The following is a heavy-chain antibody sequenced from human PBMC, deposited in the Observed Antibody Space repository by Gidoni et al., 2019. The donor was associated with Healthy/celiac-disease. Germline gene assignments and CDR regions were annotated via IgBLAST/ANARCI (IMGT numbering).Heavy chain of an antibody. CDR3: APKGDWFDP. V-gene: IGHV3-48*03. D-gene: IGHD3-16*01. CDR2: ISSSGSTI. Sequence: EVQLVESGGGLVQPGGSLRLSCAASGFTFSSYEMNWVRQAPGKGLEWVSYISSSGSTIYYADSVKGRFTISRDNAKNSLYLQMNSLSAEDTAVYYCAPKGDWFDPWGQGTLVTVSS. CDR1: GFTFSSYE. J-gene: IGHJ5*02.